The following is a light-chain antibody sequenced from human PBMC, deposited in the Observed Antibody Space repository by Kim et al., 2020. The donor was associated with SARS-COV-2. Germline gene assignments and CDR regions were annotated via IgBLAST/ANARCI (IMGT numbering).Light chain of an antibody. CDR3: QQSGEG. Sequence: LSLSPGERATLSCRASQSISSSYLAWYQQRPGQAPRLLVYGASTRATGIPDRFSGSGSGTDFTLTISRLEPEDFAVYYCQQSGEGFGQGTKLEI. V-gene: IGKV3-20*01. CDR1: QSISSSY. CDR2: GAS. J-gene: IGKJ2*03.